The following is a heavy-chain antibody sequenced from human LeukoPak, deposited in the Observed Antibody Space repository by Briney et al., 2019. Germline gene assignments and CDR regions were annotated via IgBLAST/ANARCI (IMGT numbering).Heavy chain of an antibody. J-gene: IGHJ5*02. V-gene: IGHV4-34*01. CDR2: INHSGST. CDR3: ARGGVSKIDP. D-gene: IGHD6-13*01. Sequence: SETLSLTCAVYGGSFSGYYWSWIRQPPGKGLEWIGEINHSGSTNYNPSLKSRVTISLDTSKNQFSLKLSSVTAADTAVYYCARGGVSKIDPWGQGTLVTVSS. CDR1: GGSFSGYY.